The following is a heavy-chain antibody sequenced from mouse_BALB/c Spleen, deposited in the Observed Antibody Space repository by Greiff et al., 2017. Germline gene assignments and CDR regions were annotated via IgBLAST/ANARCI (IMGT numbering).Heavy chain of an antibody. CDR2: INPNNGGT. Sequence: EVKLQESGPELVKPGASVKIPCKASGYTFTDYNMDWVKQSHGKSLEWIGDINPNNGGTIYNQKFKGKATLTVDKSSSTAYMELRSLTSEDTAVYYCARRSSYWYFDVWGAGTTVTVSS. CDR3: ARRSSYWYFDV. CDR1: GYTFTDYN. V-gene: IGHV1-18*01. D-gene: IGHD1-1*01. J-gene: IGHJ1*01.